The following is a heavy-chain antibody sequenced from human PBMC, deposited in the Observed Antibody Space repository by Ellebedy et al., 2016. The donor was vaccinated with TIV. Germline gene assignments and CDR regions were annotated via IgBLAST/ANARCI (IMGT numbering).Heavy chain of an antibody. CDR1: GYTFTSYG. J-gene: IGHJ3*02. V-gene: IGHV1-18*01. CDR3: VRIDYHGSGSYYNVAFDI. Sequence: AASVKVSCKASGYTFTSYGINWVRQAHGQGLEWMGWISPYNGNTNYAQKIQGRVTITTDTSTSTAYMELRSLRSDDTAVYYCVRIDYHGSGSYYNVAFDIWGQGTTVTVSS. CDR2: ISPYNGNT. D-gene: IGHD3-10*01.